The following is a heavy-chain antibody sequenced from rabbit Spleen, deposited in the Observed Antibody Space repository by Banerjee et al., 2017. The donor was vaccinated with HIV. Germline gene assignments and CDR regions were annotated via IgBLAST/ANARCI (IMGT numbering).Heavy chain of an antibody. CDR3: ARYYGVVGGAFNL. D-gene: IGHD2-1*01. J-gene: IGHJ4*01. CDR1: GFSFSSSYW. V-gene: IGHV1S45*01. CDR2: IDAGSSGST. Sequence: QEQLEESGGDLVKPEGSLTLTCTASGFSFSSSYWICWVRQAPGKGLEWIACIDAGSSGSTYYASWAKGRFTISKTSSTTVTLQMTSLTAADTATYFCARYYGVVGGAFNLWGPGTLVTVS.